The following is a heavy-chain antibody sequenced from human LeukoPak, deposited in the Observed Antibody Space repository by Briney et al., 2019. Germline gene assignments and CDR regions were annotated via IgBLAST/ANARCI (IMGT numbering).Heavy chain of an antibody. CDR1: GYIFTGYY. D-gene: IGHD2-15*01. CDR3: ARTEGYCSGGSCYNYYYMDV. J-gene: IGHJ6*03. CDR2: INPNSGDT. V-gene: IGHV1-2*02. Sequence: ASVKVSCKASGYIFTGYYMHWVRQAPGQGLEWMGWINPNSGDTNYAQKFQGRVTMTRDTSISTAYMELSRLRAEDTAVYYCARTEGYCSGGSCYNYYYMDVWGKGTTVTVSS.